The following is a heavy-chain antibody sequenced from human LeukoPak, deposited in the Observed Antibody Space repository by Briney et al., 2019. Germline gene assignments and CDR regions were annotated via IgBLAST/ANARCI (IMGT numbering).Heavy chain of an antibody. CDR2: IFYSGST. J-gene: IGHJ5*02. Sequence: SETLSLTCTVSGGSISTSSYYWGWVRQPPGKGLEWIGNIFYSGSTYYSPSLKSRVTISLDTSRNQFSLKLNSVTAADTAVYYCARAYSSSWYLNWFDPWGQGTPVTVSS. V-gene: IGHV4-39*07. CDR3: ARAYSSSWYLNWFDP. D-gene: IGHD6-13*01. CDR1: GGSISTSSYY.